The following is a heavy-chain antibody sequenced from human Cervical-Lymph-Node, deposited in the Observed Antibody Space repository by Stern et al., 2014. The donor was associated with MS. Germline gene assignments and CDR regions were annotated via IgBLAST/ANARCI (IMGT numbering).Heavy chain of an antibody. J-gene: IGHJ4*02. CDR3: ARDTSSPERSDW. CDR2: ITNVGSP. D-gene: IGHD1-1*01. Sequence: EVQLVESGGGVIQPGGSLRLSCTASGFTVSRDYMTWVRPAPGKGREWVSLITNVGSPFYTDSVKGRFTISRDDSKNTVYLHMTSLRAEDTAMYYCARDTSSPERSDWWGQGTLVTVSS. CDR1: GFTVSRDY. V-gene: IGHV3-53*01.